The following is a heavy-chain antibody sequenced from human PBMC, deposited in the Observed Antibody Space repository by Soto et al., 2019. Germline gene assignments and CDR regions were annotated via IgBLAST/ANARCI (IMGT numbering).Heavy chain of an antibody. CDR3: VKDSGGSSWSTTFDY. CDR1: GFTFSSYA. CDR2: ISSNGGST. V-gene: IGHV3-64D*08. D-gene: IGHD6-13*01. Sequence: GGSLRLSSTASGFTFSSYAMHWVRQAPGKGLEYVSAISSNGGSTYYADSVRGRFTISRDNSKNTLYLQMSSLRAEDTAVYYCVKDSGGSSWSTTFDYWGQGTQVTVSS. J-gene: IGHJ4*02.